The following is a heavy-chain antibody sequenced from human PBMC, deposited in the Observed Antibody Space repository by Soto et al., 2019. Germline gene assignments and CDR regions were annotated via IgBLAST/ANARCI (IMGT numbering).Heavy chain of an antibody. V-gene: IGHV4-4*07. CDR1: GGTIKSYY. J-gene: IGHJ6*02. CDR2: IYNSGST. CDR3: ARYGGGRWELLALYDGMDV. D-gene: IGHD1-26*01. Sequence: WGTLPLTCTASGGTIKSYYWRWIRQPAGKGLEWIGRIYNSGSTNYNPSLKSRLTTSVDTSKNQSSLKLSSVTAADTAAYYCARYGGGRWELLALYDGMDVRGQVPT.